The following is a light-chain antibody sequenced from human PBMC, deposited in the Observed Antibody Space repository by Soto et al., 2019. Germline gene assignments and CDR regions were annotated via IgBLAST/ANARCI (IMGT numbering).Light chain of an antibody. CDR1: QSVLSSSNNKNY. J-gene: IGKJ4*02. Sequence: DIVMTQAPDSLAVSLGERATVNCRSSQSVLSSSNNKNYLTWYQQKPGQPPKLLIYWASTRESGVPDRFSGSGSGTDFTLTISNLQAEDVAVYYCQQYYNTPLTFGGGTKVDIK. V-gene: IGKV4-1*01. CDR3: QQYYNTPLT. CDR2: WAS.